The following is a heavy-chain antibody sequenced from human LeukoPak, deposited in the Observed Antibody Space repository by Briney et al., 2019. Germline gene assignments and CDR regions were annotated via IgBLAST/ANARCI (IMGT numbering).Heavy chain of an antibody. CDR1: GGIFSSYP. J-gene: IGHJ4*02. D-gene: IGHD6-19*01. CDR2: MIPMFVTP. Sequence: SVKVSCTASGGIFSSYPISWVRQAPGQGPEYMGDMIPMFVTPNYAQKFKGRVTITTDKSTNTAYMELSDLRPEDTAVYYCAREYSSSFDYWGQGTLVTVSS. V-gene: IGHV1-69*05. CDR3: AREYSSSFDY.